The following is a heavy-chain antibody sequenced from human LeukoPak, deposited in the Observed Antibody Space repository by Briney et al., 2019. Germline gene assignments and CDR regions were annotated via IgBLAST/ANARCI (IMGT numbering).Heavy chain of an antibody. D-gene: IGHD6-19*01. V-gene: IGHV4-34*01. CDR2: INHSGST. Sequence: PSETLSLTCAVYGGSFSGYYWSWIRQPPGKGLEWIGEINHSGSTNYNPSLKSRVTISVDTSKNQFSRKLSSVTAADTAVYYCATSGWYLLPGVYWGQGTLVTVSS. CDR3: ATSGWYLLPGVY. CDR1: GGSFSGYY. J-gene: IGHJ4*02.